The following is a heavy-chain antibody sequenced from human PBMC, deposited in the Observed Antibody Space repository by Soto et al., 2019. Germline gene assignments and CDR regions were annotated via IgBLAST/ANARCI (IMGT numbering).Heavy chain of an antibody. J-gene: IGHJ4*02. CDR3: ATLQGTYYYGSGSYYLPY. D-gene: IGHD3-10*01. CDR1: GLTLGGY. V-gene: IGHV3-23*01. Sequence: EVQLLESGGGLVQPGGSWRPSVEASGLTLGGYLRTGVGRVQGRGWGWASAISGSGGSTYYADSVKGRFTISRDNSKNTLYLQMNSLRAEDTAVYYCATLQGTYYYGSGSYYLPYWGQGTLVTVSS. CDR2: ISGSGGST.